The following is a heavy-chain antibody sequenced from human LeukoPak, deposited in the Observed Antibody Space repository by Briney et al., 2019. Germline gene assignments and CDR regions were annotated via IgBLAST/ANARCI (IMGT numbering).Heavy chain of an antibody. D-gene: IGHD3-10*01. Sequence: QPGGSLRLSCAASGFTVSSYGMHWVRQAPGKGLEWVAVISYDGSNKYYADSAKGRFTISRDNSKNTLYLQMNSLRDEDTAVYYCAKSDYGSGSYSFYDYWGQGTLVTVSS. CDR2: ISYDGSNK. V-gene: IGHV3-30*18. J-gene: IGHJ4*02. CDR3: AKSDYGSGSYSFYDY. CDR1: GFTVSSYG.